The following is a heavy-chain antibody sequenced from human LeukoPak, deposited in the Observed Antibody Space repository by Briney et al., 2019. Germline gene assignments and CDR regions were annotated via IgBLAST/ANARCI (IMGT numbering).Heavy chain of an antibody. CDR1: GFTFSSYN. CDR2: ITSGSSYI. CDR3: ARGPIPDY. J-gene: IGHJ4*02. Sequence: GGSLRLSCAASGFTFSSYNMNWVRQAPGQGLEWVSSITSGSSYIYYADSVKGRFTISRDNAKSSLYLQMNSLRAEDTAVYYCARGPIPDYWGQGTLVTVSS. D-gene: IGHD2-2*02. V-gene: IGHV3-21*01.